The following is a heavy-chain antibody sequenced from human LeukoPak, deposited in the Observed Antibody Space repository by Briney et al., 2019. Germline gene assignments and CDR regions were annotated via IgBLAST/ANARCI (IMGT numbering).Heavy chain of an antibody. CDR2: IYYSGST. Sequence: SETLSLTCTVSGGSISSYYWSWIRQPPGKGLEWIGYIYYSGSTKYNPSLKSRVTISVDMSKNQFSLKLRSVTAADTAVYYCARDQGTIILGYFDYWGQGTLVTVSS. CDR3: ARDQGTIILGYFDY. CDR1: GGSISSYY. V-gene: IGHV4-59*12. J-gene: IGHJ4*02. D-gene: IGHD3-22*01.